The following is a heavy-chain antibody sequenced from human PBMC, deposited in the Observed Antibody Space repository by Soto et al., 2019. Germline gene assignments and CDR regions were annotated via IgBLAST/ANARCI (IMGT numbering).Heavy chain of an antibody. V-gene: IGHV4-59*08. Sequence: PSETLFPTCTVSGGSISSYYWSWIRQPPGKGLEWIGYIYYSGSTNYNPSLKSRVTISVDTSKNQFSLKLSSVTAADTAVYYCARMSYYYYYMDVWGKRTKVTVSS. CDR2: IYYSGST. CDR1: GGSISSYY. CDR3: ARMSYYYYYMDV. J-gene: IGHJ6*03.